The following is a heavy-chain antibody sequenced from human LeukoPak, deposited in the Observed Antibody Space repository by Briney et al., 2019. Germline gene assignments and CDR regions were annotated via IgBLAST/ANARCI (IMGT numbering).Heavy chain of an antibody. V-gene: IGHV3-9*01. D-gene: IGHD6-19*01. CDR2: ISWNSGSI. J-gene: IGHJ4*02. Sequence: GRSLRLSCAASGFTFDDYAMHWVRQAPGKGLEWVSGISWNSGSISYADSVKGRFTISRDNAKNSLYLQMNSLRAEDTALYYCAKATVAGYFDYWGQGTLVTVSS. CDR3: AKATVAGYFDY. CDR1: GFTFDDYA.